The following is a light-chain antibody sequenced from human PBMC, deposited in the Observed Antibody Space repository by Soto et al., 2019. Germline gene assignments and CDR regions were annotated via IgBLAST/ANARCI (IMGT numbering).Light chain of an antibody. V-gene: IGLV1-40*01. CDR2: VNS. J-gene: IGLJ2*01. CDR3: QSYDSSLSGDVI. CDR1: RSNIGAGYD. Sequence: QSVLTQPPSVSGAPGQRITISCTGSRSNIGAGYDVHWYRQLPGTAPKLLIYVNSNRPSGVPDRFSGSKSGTSASLAITGLQAEDEADYYCQSYDSSLSGDVIFGGGTKLTVL.